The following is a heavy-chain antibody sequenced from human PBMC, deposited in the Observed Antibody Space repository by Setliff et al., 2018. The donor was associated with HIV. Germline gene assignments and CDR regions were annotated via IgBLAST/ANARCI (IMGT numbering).Heavy chain of an antibody. V-gene: IGHV4-4*07. CDR2: IYPSGNV. CDR1: GGSISRYY. D-gene: IGHD3-10*01. CDR3: ARDAGPHYGSGPPLEY. J-gene: IGHJ4*02. Sequence: ETLSLTCTVSGGSISRYYWSWIRQPAGKGLEWIGRIYPSGNVNYNPSLKSRLTMSIDTSKNQFSLKLSSVTATDTAVYYCARDAGPHYGSGPPLEYWGQGIQVTVSS.